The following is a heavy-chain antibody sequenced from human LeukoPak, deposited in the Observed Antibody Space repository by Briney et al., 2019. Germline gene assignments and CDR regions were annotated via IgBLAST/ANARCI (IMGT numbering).Heavy chain of an antibody. J-gene: IGHJ4*02. CDR2: ISTSGDST. Sequence: PGGSLKLSCAASGFTFNNYAMTWVRQAPGKGLEWVSTISTSGDSTYYADSVKGRFTISRDNSKSTLYLQMNSLTAEDTALHYCARARYCSSTSCFLDCWGQGTLVTVSS. D-gene: IGHD2-2*01. V-gene: IGHV3-23*01. CDR1: GFTFNNYA. CDR3: ARARYCSSTSCFLDC.